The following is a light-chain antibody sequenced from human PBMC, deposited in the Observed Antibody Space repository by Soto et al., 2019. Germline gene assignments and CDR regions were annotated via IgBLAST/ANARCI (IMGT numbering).Light chain of an antibody. J-gene: IGKJ1*01. CDR3: QQYYSTPPRT. CDR1: QSVLYSSNNKNY. CDR2: WAS. Sequence: DIVMTQSPDSLAVSLGERATINCKSSQSVLYSSNNKNYLAWYQQKPGQPPKLLIYWASTRESGVPDRFSGSGSGKDFTLTISSLQAEDVAVYYCQQYYSTPPRTFGQGTKVEIK. V-gene: IGKV4-1*01.